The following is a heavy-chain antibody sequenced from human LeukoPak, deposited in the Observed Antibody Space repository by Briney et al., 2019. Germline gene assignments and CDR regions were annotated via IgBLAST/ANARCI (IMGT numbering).Heavy chain of an antibody. CDR3: ARGRVVPGSEGWFDP. CDR1: GFTFSSYA. J-gene: IGHJ5*02. Sequence: PGRSLRLSCAASGFTFSSYAMHWVRQAPGKGLGWVAVISYDGSNKYYADSVKGRFTISRDNSKNTLYLQMNSLRAEDTAVYYCARGRVVPGSEGWFDPWGQGTLVTVSS. CDR2: ISYDGSNK. D-gene: IGHD2-2*01. V-gene: IGHV3-30*04.